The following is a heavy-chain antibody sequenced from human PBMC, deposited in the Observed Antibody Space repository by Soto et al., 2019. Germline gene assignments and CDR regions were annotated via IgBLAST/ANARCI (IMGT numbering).Heavy chain of an antibody. Sequence: QITLKESGPTLVKPTQTLTLTCTFSGLSLSTNRMAVGWFRQPPGEALEWLALLLWDEDERYKPSLRSRLTLAADMSKNPVVLKTTDMVHVNTPTYYCAHLTRCAYDMGRLSKKFDYWGQGILVTVSS. CDR1: GLSLSTNRMA. CDR2: LLWDEDE. V-gene: IGHV2-5*02. CDR3: AHLTRCAYDMGRLSKKFDY. D-gene: IGHD3-9*01. J-gene: IGHJ4*02.